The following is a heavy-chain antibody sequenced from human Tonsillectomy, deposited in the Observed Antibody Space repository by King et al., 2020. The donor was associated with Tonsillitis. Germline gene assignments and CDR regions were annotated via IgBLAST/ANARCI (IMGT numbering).Heavy chain of an antibody. D-gene: IGHD2-15*01. CDR1: GFTFTSSA. CDR3: AAVGYCSGCSCADPAFDI. V-gene: IGHV1-58*02. J-gene: IGHJ3*02. CDR2: IVVGSGNT. Sequence: QLVESGPEVKKPGTSVKVSCKASGFTFTSSAMQWVRQARGQRLEWIGWIVVGSGNTNYAQKFQERVTITRDMSTSTAYMELSSLRSEDTAVYYCAAVGYCSGCSCADPAFDIWGQGTMVTVSS.